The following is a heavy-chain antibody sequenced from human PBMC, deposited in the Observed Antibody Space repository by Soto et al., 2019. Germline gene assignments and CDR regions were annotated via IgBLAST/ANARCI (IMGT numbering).Heavy chain of an antibody. CDR3: ARGSRDIIVIPDNYYYYMDV. CDR2: INHSGIT. D-gene: IGHD2-2*01. J-gene: IGHJ6*03. Sequence: SETLSLTCAVYGGSFRGYSWSWIRQPPGKGLEWIGDINHSGITKYNPSLKSRVTISIDTSKNHFSLKLSSVTAADTAVYYCARGSRDIIVIPDNYYYYMDVWGKGTTVTVSS. CDR1: GGSFRGYS. V-gene: IGHV4-34*01.